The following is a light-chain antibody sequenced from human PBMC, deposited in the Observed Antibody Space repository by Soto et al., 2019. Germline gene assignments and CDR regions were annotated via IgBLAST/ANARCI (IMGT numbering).Light chain of an antibody. CDR2: RAS. CDR1: QSISSW. CDR3: QKYDSSVYT. Sequence: DIQMTQSPSTLSASVGDRVTITCRASQSISSWLSWYQQKPGKAPKLLIYRASRLGNGVPSRFSGSGSGTEFTLTISSLQPDYFATYYCQKYDSSVYTFGQGTKLEIK. J-gene: IGKJ2*01. V-gene: IGKV1-5*03.